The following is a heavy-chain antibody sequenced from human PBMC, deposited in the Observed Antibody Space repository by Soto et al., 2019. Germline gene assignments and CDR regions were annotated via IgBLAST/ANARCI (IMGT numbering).Heavy chain of an antibody. CDR3: ARIADCSTTSCSFPSRFHIRGYYYYYGLDV. CDR2: TSAYNGNS. V-gene: IGHV1-18*01. J-gene: IGHJ6*02. Sequence: QGQLVQSGAEVKKPGASVKVSCKASGYTFTSYGISWVRQAPGQGLEWVGWTSAYNGNSNYAQKYHGRVTMTTDTSTSTTNMEKSSLRSDDTAVYYCARIADCSTTSCSFPSRFHIRGYYYYYGLDVWGQGTMVTVSS. D-gene: IGHD2-2*01. CDR1: GYTFTSYG.